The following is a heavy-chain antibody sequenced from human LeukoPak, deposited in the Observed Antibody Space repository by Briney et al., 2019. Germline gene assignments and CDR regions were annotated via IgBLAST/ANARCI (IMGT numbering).Heavy chain of an antibody. CDR1: GYTFTSYC. D-gene: IGHD2-2*01. CDR3: ARDRVVVVPAPPEY. V-gene: IGHV1-18*04. CDR2: ISAYNGNT. Sequence: ASVKVSCKASGYTFTSYCRSWVRQAPGQGLEWMGWISAYNGNTNYAQKLQGRVTMTTDTSTSTAYMELRSLRSDDTAVYYCARDRVVVVPAPPEYWGQGTLVTVSS. J-gene: IGHJ4*02.